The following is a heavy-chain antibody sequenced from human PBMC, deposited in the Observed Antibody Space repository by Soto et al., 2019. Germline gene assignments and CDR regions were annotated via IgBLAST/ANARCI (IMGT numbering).Heavy chain of an antibody. D-gene: IGHD3-22*01. CDR1: GFTFSSYG. Sequence: GGSLRLSCVASGFTFSSYGMHWVRQAPGKGLEWVAVIWYDGSNKYYADSVKGRFTISRDNSKNTLYLQMNSLRAEDTAVYYCARDEYYDSSGTALFGYWGQGTLVTVSS. CDR3: ARDEYYDSSGTALFGY. J-gene: IGHJ4*02. CDR2: IWYDGSNK. V-gene: IGHV3-33*01.